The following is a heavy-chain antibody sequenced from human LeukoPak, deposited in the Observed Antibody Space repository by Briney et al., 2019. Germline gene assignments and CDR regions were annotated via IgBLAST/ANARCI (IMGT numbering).Heavy chain of an antibody. J-gene: IGHJ6*03. CDR3: AKGGVGCSGGSCYSGYYYMDV. CDR2: ISWDGGST. CDR1: GFTFDDYA. D-gene: IGHD2-15*01. V-gene: IGHV3-43D*03. Sequence: GGSLRLSCAASGFTFDDYAMHWVRQAPGKGREWVSLISWDGGSTYYADSVKGRFTISRDNSKNSLYLQMNSLRAEDTALYYCAKGGVGCSGGSCYSGYYYMDVWGKGTTVTVSS.